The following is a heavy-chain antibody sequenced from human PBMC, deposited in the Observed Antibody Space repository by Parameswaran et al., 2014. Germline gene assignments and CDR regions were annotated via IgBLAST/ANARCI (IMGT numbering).Heavy chain of an antibody. CDR1: SNA. V-gene: IGHV3-23*01. Sequence: SNARWIRQPPGKGLEWVSAINDGGGNTYSADSVKGRFTISRDNSQNTLYLQMNSLRAEDTAVYYCARQIGYCSRGECYFDYWGQGILVTVSS. CDR2: INDGGGNT. D-gene: IGHD2-15*01. J-gene: IGHJ4*02. CDR3: ARQIGYCSRGECYFDY.